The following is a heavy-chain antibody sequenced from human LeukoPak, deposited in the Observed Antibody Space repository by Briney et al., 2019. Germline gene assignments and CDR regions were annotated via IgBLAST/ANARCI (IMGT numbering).Heavy chain of an antibody. D-gene: IGHD3-10*01. J-gene: IGHJ4*02. V-gene: IGHV3-20*01. CDR3: ARGDNSGSPIRFDY. Sequence: PGGSLRLSCAASGFTFDDYGMSWVRQAPGKGLEWVSGINWNGGSTGYADSVKGRFTISRDNAKNSLYLQMNSLRAEDTALYHCARGDNSGSPIRFDYWGQGTLVTVSS. CDR2: INWNGGST. CDR1: GFTFDDYG.